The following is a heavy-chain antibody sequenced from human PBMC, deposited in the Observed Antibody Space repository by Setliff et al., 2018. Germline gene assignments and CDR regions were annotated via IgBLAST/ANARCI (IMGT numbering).Heavy chain of an antibody. CDR1: GYTFSSYS. D-gene: IGHD1-20*01. J-gene: IGHJ5*02. CDR2: INAANENT. Sequence: ASVKVSCKASGYTFSSYSMHWVRQAPGQRLERMGWINAANENTQYSKKFQGRLTITRDTSANTAYMELSSLRSEDTALYYCARYNWNTNWFDPWGQGTLVTVSS. V-gene: IGHV1-3*01. CDR3: ARYNWNTNWFDP.